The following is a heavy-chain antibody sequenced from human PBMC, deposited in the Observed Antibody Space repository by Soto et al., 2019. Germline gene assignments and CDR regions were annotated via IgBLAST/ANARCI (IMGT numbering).Heavy chain of an antibody. J-gene: IGHJ6*02. D-gene: IGHD3-9*01. CDR1: GGIFSSYA. CDR2: IIPIFGTA. Sequence: GASVKVSCKASGGIFSSYAISWVRQAPGQGLEWMGGIIPIFGTANYAQKFQGRVTITADESTSTAYMELSSLRSEDTAVYYCAREGYYDILTGLMAYYGMDVWGQGTAVTVSS. CDR3: AREGYYDILTGLMAYYGMDV. V-gene: IGHV1-69*13.